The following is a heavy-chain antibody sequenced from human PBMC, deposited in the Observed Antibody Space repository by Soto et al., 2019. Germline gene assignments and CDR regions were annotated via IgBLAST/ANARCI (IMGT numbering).Heavy chain of an antibody. Sequence: EVQLLESGGGLVQPGGSLRLSCAASGFTFSSYAMSWVRQAPGKGLEWVSAISGSGGSTYYADSVKGRFTISRDNSKNTLYLQMNSLRAEDTAVYYCANPTHPEYYYGSGSYSPFDYWGQGTLVTVSS. J-gene: IGHJ4*02. CDR2: ISGSGGST. V-gene: IGHV3-23*01. CDR1: GFTFSSYA. CDR3: ANPTHPEYYYGSGSYSPFDY. D-gene: IGHD3-10*01.